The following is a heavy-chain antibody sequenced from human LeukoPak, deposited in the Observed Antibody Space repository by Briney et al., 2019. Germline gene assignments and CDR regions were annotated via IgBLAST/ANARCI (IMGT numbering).Heavy chain of an antibody. CDR2: IYPGDSDT. CDR1: GYRFTSHW. D-gene: IGHD3-22*01. V-gene: IGHV5-51*01. CDR3: ASSSDSSAYYYYDY. J-gene: IGHJ4*02. Sequence: GESLKISCKASGYRFTSHWIGWVRQMPGKGLEWMGIIYPGDSDTRYSPSFQGQVTISADKSISTAYLQWSSLKASDTAMYYCASSSDSSAYYYYDYWGQGTLVTVSS.